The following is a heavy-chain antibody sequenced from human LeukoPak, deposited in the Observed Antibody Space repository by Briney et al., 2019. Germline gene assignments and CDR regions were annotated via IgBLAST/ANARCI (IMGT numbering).Heavy chain of an antibody. V-gene: IGHV4-39*01. J-gene: IGHJ4*02. CDR3: ARGMVRGVMTTRAYYFDY. D-gene: IGHD3-10*01. Sequence: KSSETLSLTCTVSGGSISSSSYYWGWIRQPPGKGLEWIGSIYYSGSTYYNPSLKSRVTISVDTSKNQFSLKLSSVTAADTAVYYCARGMVRGVMTTRAYYFDYWGQGTLVTVSS. CDR1: GGSISSSSYY. CDR2: IYYSGST.